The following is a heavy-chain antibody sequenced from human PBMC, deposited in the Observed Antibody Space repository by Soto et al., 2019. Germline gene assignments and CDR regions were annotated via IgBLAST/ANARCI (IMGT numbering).Heavy chain of an antibody. V-gene: IGHV3-23*01. D-gene: IGHD3-9*01. CDR2: ISGSGGST. CDR1: GFTFSSYA. CDR3: AKPSDDILTGDPTCFDY. J-gene: IGHJ4*02. Sequence: EVQLLESGGGLVQPGGSLGLSCAASGFTFSSYAMSWVRQAPGKGLEWVSAISGSGGSTYYADSVKGRFTISRDNSKNTLYLQMNSLRAEDTAVYYCAKPSDDILTGDPTCFDYWGQGTLVTVSS.